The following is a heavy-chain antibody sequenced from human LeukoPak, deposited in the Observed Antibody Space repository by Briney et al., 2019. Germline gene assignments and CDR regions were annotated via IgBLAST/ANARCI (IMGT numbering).Heavy chain of an antibody. Sequence: ASVKVSCKASGGTFSSYSISWVRQAPGQGLEWMGWINPNSGGTNYAQKFQGRVTMTGDTSISTAYMELSRLRSDDTAVYYCARDRRGLVTDYWGQGTLVTVSS. D-gene: IGHD1-26*01. CDR2: INPNSGGT. J-gene: IGHJ4*02. CDR1: GGTFSSYS. CDR3: ARDRRGLVTDY. V-gene: IGHV1-2*02.